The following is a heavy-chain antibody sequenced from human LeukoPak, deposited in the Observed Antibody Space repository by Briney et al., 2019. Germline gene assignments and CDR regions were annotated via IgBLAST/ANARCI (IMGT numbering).Heavy chain of an antibody. CDR2: IIPIFGTA. CDR1: GYTFTSYG. D-gene: IGHD5-24*01. V-gene: IGHV1-69*06. Sequence: RASVKVSCKASGYTFTSYGISWVRQAPGQGLEWMGGIIPIFGTANYAQKFQGRVTITADKSTSTAYMELSSLRSEDTAVYYCARDHAVEMGLFDYWGQGTLVTVSS. CDR3: ARDHAVEMGLFDY. J-gene: IGHJ4*02.